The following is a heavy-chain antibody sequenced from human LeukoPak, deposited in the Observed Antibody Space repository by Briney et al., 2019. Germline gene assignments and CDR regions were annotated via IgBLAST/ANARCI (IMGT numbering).Heavy chain of an antibody. V-gene: IGHV1-46*01. D-gene: IGHD6-13*01. CDR2: INPSGGST. CDR1: GYTFTSYH. CDR3: ARVTGYVMEDYFDY. Sequence: ASVKVSCKASGYTFTSYHMHWVRQAPGQGLEWMGIINPSGGSTNYAQRFRGRVTMTRDMSTGTVYMELSSLTSADTAVYYCARVTGYVMEDYFDYWGQGTLVTVSS. J-gene: IGHJ4*02.